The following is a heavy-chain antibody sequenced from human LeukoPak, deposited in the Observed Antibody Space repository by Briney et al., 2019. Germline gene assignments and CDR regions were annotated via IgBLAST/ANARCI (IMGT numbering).Heavy chain of an antibody. D-gene: IGHD4-17*01. Sequence: SETLSLTCTVSGSSISSFYWSWIRQPPGQGLEWNGYIYYSGSTKYNPTLKSRVTISADTSKNQLSLRLSSVTAADTAVYYCARGSWAPAMTTPPPDFDPWGQGTLVTVSS. CDR1: GSSISSFY. CDR2: IYYSGST. J-gene: IGHJ5*02. CDR3: ARGSWAPAMTTPPPDFDP. V-gene: IGHV4-59*01.